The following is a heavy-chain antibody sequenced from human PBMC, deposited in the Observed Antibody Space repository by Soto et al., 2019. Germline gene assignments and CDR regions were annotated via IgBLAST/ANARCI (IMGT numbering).Heavy chain of an antibody. Sequence: QITLKESGPTLVKPTQTLTLTCTFSGFSLSSIGVGVGWIRQPPGKALEWLGILYWDDDKHYSPSLKSRISIAKDTSKDQVVLTLTNMDPVDTATYCCAHTIVVVQAAHDAFDVWGQGTMVSVSS. J-gene: IGHJ3*01. CDR2: LYWDDDK. CDR3: AHTIVVVQAAHDAFDV. V-gene: IGHV2-5*02. D-gene: IGHD2-2*01. CDR1: GFSLSSIGVG.